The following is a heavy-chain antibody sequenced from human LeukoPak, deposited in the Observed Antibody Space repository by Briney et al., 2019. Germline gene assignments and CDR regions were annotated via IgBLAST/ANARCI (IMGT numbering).Heavy chain of an antibody. CDR1: GFTVSSNY. D-gene: IGHD6-6*01. Sequence: GGSLRLSCAASGFTVSSNYMSWVRQAPGKGLEWVSVIYSGGSTYYADSVKGRFTISRNNSKNTLYLQMNSLRAEDTAVYYCARDIDSSWSAFDYWGQGTLVTVSS. CDR2: IYSGGST. CDR3: ARDIDSSWSAFDY. V-gene: IGHV3-66*01. J-gene: IGHJ4*02.